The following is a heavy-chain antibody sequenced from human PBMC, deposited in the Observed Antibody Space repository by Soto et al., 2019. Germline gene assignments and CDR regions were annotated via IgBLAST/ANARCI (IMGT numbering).Heavy chain of an antibody. CDR2: IRSKANSYAT. D-gene: IGHD3-3*01. J-gene: IGHJ6*03. Sequence: GGSLRLSCAASGFTFSGSAMHWVRQASGKGLDWVGRIRSKANSYATAYAASVKGRFTISRDDSKNTAYLQMNSLKTEDTAVYYCTALFGVVTLIDYYYYMDVWGKGTTVTVSS. CDR3: TALFGVVTLIDYYYYMDV. V-gene: IGHV3-73*01. CDR1: GFTFSGSA.